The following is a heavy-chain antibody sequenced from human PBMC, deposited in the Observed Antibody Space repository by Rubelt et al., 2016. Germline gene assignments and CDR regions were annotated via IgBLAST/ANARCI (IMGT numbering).Heavy chain of an antibody. D-gene: IGHD1-26*01. Sequence: QVTLRESGPALVKPTQTLTLTCTFSGFSLSTSGMCVSWIRQPPGTALEWLARMDWCDDKYYSTSLKTRLTISKDTSKNPGVLTMTNMDPVETATYYCAHRRAGATDYWGQGTLVTVSS. CDR1: GFSLSTSGMC. CDR2: MDWCDDK. J-gene: IGHJ4*02. V-gene: IGHV2-70*15. CDR3: AHRRAGATDY.